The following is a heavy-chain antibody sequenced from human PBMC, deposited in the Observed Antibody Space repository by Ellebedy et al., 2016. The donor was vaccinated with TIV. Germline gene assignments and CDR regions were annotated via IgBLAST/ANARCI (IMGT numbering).Heavy chain of an antibody. CDR3: ARVLLDSSSSDYYYGMDV. CDR1: GYTFTGFF. Sequence: AASVKVSCKASGYTFTGFFMHWVRQAPGQGLEWMGWMNPKDGDTNYAQKFQGRVTMTRDTSISKAYMELSRLRSDDTAVYYCARVLLDSSSSDYYYGMDVWGQGTTVTVSS. V-gene: IGHV1-2*02. CDR2: MNPKDGDT. D-gene: IGHD6-6*01. J-gene: IGHJ6*02.